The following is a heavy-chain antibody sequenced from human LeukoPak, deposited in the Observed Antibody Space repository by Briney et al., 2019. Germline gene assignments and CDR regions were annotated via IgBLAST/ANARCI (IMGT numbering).Heavy chain of an antibody. CDR2: ISGSRSIT. D-gene: IGHD3-3*01. V-gene: IGHV3-23*01. CDR3: AGSQGDFGNAFDI. Sequence: GGSLRLSCAASGFTFDNAWMNWVRQAPGKGLEWVSAISGSRSITYYADSVKGRFTISRDNSKNTLYLQMNSLRAEDTAVYYCAGSQGDFGNAFDIWGQGTMVTVSS. J-gene: IGHJ3*02. CDR1: GFTFDNAW.